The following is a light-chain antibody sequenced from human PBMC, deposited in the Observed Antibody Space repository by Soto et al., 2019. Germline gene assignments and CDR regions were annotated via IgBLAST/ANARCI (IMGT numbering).Light chain of an antibody. CDR3: QQYNNWTTTFT. V-gene: IGKV3-15*01. CDR1: QSVSSN. Sequence: EIVMTQSPATLSVSPGERATLSCRASQSVSSNLAWYQQKPGQAPRLLIYGASTRATGIPARFSGSGSGTEFYLTLSSMQSEDFAVYYCQQYNNWTTTFTFGPGTKVDIK. J-gene: IGKJ3*01. CDR2: GAS.